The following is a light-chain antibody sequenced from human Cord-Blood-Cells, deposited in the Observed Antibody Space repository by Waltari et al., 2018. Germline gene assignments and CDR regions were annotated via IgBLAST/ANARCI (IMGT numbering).Light chain of an antibody. CDR1: QSVSSN. CDR3: QQYNNWPV. J-gene: IGKJ4*01. Sequence: EIVMTQSPATLSVSPGERATLSCRASQSVSSNLAWNQQKPGQAPRLLIYGASTRATGIPARFSGSGSGTEFTLTISSLQSEDFAVYYCQQYNNWPVFGGGTKVEIK. V-gene: IGKV3-15*01. CDR2: GAS.